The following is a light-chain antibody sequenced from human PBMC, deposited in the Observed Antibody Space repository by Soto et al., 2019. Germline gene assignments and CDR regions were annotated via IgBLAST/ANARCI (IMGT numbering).Light chain of an antibody. V-gene: IGKV1-5*03. CDR2: AAS. Sequence: DIQMSQSPSTLSASVGDRVTITCRASQGISSWLAWYQQKPATAPKLLIYAASTLESGVPSRFSGSRSGTEFTLTVSSLQPDDFATYYCQQYNDSFPYTFGQGTKLEIK. J-gene: IGKJ2*01. CDR1: QGISSW. CDR3: QQYNDSFPYT.